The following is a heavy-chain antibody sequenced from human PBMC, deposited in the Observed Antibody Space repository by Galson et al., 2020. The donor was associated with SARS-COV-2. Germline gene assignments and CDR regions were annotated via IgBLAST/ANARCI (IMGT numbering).Heavy chain of an antibody. Sequence: GGSLRLSCAASGFAFSNYAMTWVRQAPGKGLEWVSTIIGSGDSTFYSDSVWGRFTISRDNSKNTLHLQMNSLRAEDTAVYYCANLPLARAGNASWGLGTLVTVSS. CDR1: GFAFSNYA. V-gene: IGHV3-23*01. CDR3: ANLPLARAGNAS. J-gene: IGHJ5*02. D-gene: IGHD6-13*01. CDR2: IIGSGDST.